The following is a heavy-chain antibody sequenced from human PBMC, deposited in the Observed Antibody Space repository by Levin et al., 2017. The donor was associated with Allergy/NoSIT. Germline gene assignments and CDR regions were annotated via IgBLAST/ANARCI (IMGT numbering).Heavy chain of an antibody. J-gene: IGHJ4*02. D-gene: IGHD3-3*01. Sequence: GGSLRLSCAASGFTFSNYWMHWVRQVPRKGLVWVARINSDGGSAYYADFVKGRFTVSRDNAKNTLYLQMNSLRGEDTAVYYCARQLGNFWSGYNYFDYWGQGTLVTVSS. V-gene: IGHV3-74*01. CDR3: ARQLGNFWSGYNYFDY. CDR2: INSDGGSA. CDR1: GFTFSNYW.